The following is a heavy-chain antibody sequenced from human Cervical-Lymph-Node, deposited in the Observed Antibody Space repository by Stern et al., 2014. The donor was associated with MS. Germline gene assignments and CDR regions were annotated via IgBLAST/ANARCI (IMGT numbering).Heavy chain of an antibody. CDR3: ARDPLVKYYYFDY. Sequence: VQLVESGGGVVQPGRSLRLSCAASGFTFSSYGRHWVRQAPGKGLEWVAVIWYDGSNKYYADSVKGRFTISRDNSKNTLYLQMNSLRAEDTAVYYCARDPLVKYYYFDYWGQGTLVTVSS. V-gene: IGHV3-33*01. J-gene: IGHJ4*02. CDR2: IWYDGSNK. CDR1: GFTFSSYG. D-gene: IGHD1-26*01.